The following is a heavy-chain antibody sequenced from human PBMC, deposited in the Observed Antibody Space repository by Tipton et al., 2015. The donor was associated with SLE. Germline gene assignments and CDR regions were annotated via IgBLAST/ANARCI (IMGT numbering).Heavy chain of an antibody. V-gene: IGHV4-61*09. Sequence: TLSLTCTVSGGSVSSGRFYWTWIRQPAGKGLEWIGHIYTSDNIKYNPSLKSRVSISADTSKNQFSLKLNSVTAADTAVYYCARVPRTFYYDYSGHFDYWGPGTLVTVSS. CDR1: GGSVSSGRFY. D-gene: IGHD3-22*01. CDR3: ARVPRTFYYDYSGHFDY. J-gene: IGHJ4*02. CDR2: IYTSDNI.